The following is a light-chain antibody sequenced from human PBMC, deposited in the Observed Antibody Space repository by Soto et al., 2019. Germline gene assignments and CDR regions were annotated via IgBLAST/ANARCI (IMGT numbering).Light chain of an antibody. CDR2: GAS. Sequence: EIVLTQSPGTLSLSPGERATLSCRASQSVSSNYLAWYQQKTGQAPRLLVYGASSRATGIPDRFTGSGSGTEFTLTISRLEPEDFAVYYCQLYGVSPIYTFGQGTNLEI. V-gene: IGKV3-20*01. J-gene: IGKJ2*01. CDR3: QLYGVSPIYT. CDR1: QSVSSNY.